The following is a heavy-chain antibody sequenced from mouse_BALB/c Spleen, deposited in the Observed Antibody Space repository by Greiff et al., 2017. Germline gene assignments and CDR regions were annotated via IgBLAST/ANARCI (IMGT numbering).Heavy chain of an antibody. V-gene: IGHV5-6*01. CDR1: GFTFSSYG. J-gene: IGHJ2*01. CDR2: ISSGGSYT. Sequence: EVKVVESGGDLVKPGGSLKLSCAASGFTFSSYGMSWVRQTPDKRLEWVATISSGGSYTYYPDSVKGRFTISRDNAKNTLYLQMSSLKSEDTAMYYCARISDYWGQGTTLTVSS. CDR3: ARISDY.